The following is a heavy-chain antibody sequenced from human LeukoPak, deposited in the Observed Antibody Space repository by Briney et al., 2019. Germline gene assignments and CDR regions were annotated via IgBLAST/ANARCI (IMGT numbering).Heavy chain of an antibody. CDR1: GFTFSSYM. J-gene: IGHJ4*02. D-gene: IGHD2-2*01. CDR2: ISSSSSTI. V-gene: IGHV3-48*04. CDR3: ERNGRYCNSSSCSNYFHY. Sequence: GGSLRLSCAASGFTFSSYMMEWVRQAPGKGLGWVSYISSSSSTIYYADSVKGRFTLARDNRKNSPYLQMNSLRAEDTAVYYCERNGRYCNSSSCSNYFHYWGQGTLVTVSS.